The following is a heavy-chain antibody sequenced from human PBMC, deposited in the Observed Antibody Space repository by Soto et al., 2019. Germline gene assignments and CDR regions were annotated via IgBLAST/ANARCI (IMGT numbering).Heavy chain of an antibody. CDR2: TYYRSKWYN. Sequence: SQTLSLTCAISGDSVSSNSAAWNWIRQSPSRGLEWLGRTYYRSKWYNDYAVSVKSRITINPDTSKNQFSLQLNSVTPEDTAVYYCARGSSSWYEVYYYYMDAWGKGTKVTVSS. CDR3: ARGSSSWYEVYYYYMDA. V-gene: IGHV6-1*01. J-gene: IGHJ6*03. CDR1: GDSVSSNSAA. D-gene: IGHD6-13*01.